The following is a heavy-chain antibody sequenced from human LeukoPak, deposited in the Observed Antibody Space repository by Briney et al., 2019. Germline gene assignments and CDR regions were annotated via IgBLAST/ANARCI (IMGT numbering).Heavy chain of an antibody. CDR1: GFTFGDYA. J-gene: IGHJ4*02. V-gene: IGHV3-49*04. Sequence: GGSLRLSCTASGFTFGDYAMSWVRQAPGKGQEWVGFIRSKAYGGTTEYAASVKGRFTISRDDSKSIAYLQMNSLKTEDTAVYYCTRDLGDNFWSGYYNYWGQGTLVTVSS. CDR2: IRSKAYGGTT. D-gene: IGHD3-3*01. CDR3: TRDLGDNFWSGYYNY.